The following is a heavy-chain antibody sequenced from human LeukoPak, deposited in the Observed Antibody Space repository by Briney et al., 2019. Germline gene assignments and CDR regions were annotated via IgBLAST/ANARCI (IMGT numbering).Heavy chain of an antibody. Sequence: PWGSLRLSCAASGFTFSNYDMHWVRQAPGKGLEWVSYISSSGSTIYYADSVKGRFTISRDNAKNSLYLQMNSLRAEDTAVYYCAELGITMIGGVWGKGTTVTISS. CDR3: AELGITMIGGV. J-gene: IGHJ6*04. CDR2: ISSSGSTI. V-gene: IGHV3-48*03. CDR1: GFTFSNYD. D-gene: IGHD3-10*02.